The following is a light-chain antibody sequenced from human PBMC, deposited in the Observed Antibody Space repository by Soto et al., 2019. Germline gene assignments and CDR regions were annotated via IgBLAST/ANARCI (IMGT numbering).Light chain of an antibody. V-gene: IGKV3-20*01. Sequence: EIVLTQSPDTLSVSPGERVTLSCRPSQRISSGYYAWYQQRPGQAPRLLIYATSSRAAGIPDRFNGTGSGTDCTLTIGRLEPEDFAVYYCQQYGSSPPYTFGQGTKLEIK. CDR3: QQYGSSPPYT. CDR1: QRISSGY. CDR2: ATS. J-gene: IGKJ2*01.